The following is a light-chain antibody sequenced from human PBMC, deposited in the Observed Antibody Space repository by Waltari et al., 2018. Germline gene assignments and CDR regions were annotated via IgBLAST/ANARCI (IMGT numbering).Light chain of an antibody. Sequence: DVVMTQSPLSLSITPGQPASISCRSSQSLLNSNGNTYLSWYQLKPGQPPRRLIYEVSNQDSGVPDRFSGSGAGKHFTLKISRVEAEDVGIYYCGQGTHLTLTFGGGTKVEIK. V-gene: IGKV2-30*01. J-gene: IGKJ4*01. CDR1: QSLLNSNGNTY. CDR3: GQGTHLTLT. CDR2: EVS.